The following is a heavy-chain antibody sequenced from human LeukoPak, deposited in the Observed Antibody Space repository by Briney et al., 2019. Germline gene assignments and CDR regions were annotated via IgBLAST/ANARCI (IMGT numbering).Heavy chain of an antibody. V-gene: IGHV3-53*01. Sequence: GGSLRLSCAASGFTVSSNYMSWVRQAPGKGLEWVSVIYSGGSTYYADSVKGRFTISRDNSKNTLYLQMNSLRAEDTAVYYCARARYSGYGMDVWGQGTTVPVSS. J-gene: IGHJ6*02. CDR3: ARARYSGYGMDV. CDR2: IYSGGST. D-gene: IGHD5-12*01. CDR1: GFTVSSNY.